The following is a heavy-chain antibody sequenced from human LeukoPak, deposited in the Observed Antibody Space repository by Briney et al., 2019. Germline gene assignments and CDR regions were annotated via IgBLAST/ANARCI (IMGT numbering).Heavy chain of an antibody. CDR3: ASIGGSGLPTRAPGSFDY. CDR1: GYSFTSYW. D-gene: IGHD3-16*01. J-gene: IGHJ4*02. CDR2: IYPGDSDT. V-gene: IGHV5-51*01. Sequence: GESLKISCKGSGYSFTSYWIGWVRQMPGKGLEWMGIIYPGDSDTRYSPSFQGQVTISADKSISTAYRQWSSLKASDTAMYYCASIGGSGLPTRAPGSFDYWGQGTLVTVSS.